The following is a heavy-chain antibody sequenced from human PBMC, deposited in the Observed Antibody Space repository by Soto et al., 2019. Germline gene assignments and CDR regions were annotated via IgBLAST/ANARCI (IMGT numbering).Heavy chain of an antibody. CDR2: INPSGGST. CDR3: ARDLRLAYCGGDCSSPFEP. J-gene: IGHJ5*02. CDR1: GYTFTSYY. Sequence: ASVKVSCKASGYTFTSYYMHWVRQAPGQGLEWMGIINPSGGSTSYAQKFQGRVTMTRDTSTSTVYMELSSLRSEDTAVYYCARDLRLAYCGGDCSSPFEPWGQGTLVTVSS. D-gene: IGHD2-21*02. V-gene: IGHV1-46*01.